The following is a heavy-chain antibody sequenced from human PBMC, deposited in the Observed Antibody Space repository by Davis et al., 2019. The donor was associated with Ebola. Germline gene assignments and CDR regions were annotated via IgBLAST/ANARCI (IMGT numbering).Heavy chain of an antibody. J-gene: IGHJ4*02. CDR1: GGSISSSNW. Sequence: MPSETLSLTCAVSGGSISSSNWWSWVRQPPGKGLEWIGEIYHSGSTNYNPSLKSRVTISVDKSKNQFSLKLSSVTAADTAVYYCARVIAAVGGDFDYWGQGTLVTVSS. CDR3: ARVIAAVGGDFDY. V-gene: IGHV4-4*02. D-gene: IGHD6-13*01. CDR2: IYHSGST.